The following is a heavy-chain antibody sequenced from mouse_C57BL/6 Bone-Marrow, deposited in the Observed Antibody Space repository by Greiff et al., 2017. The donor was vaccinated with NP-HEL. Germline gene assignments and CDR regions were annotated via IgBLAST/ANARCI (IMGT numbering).Heavy chain of an antibody. V-gene: IGHV1-69*01. CDR3: ARSYGSSYIDY. Sequence: QVQLQQPGAELVMPGASVKLSCKASGYTFTSYWMHWVKQRPGQGLEWIGEIDPSDSYTNYNQKFKGKSTLTVDKSSSTAYMQLSSLTSEDSAVYYCARSYGSSYIDYWGQGTTRTVSP. CDR1: GYTFTSYW. D-gene: IGHD1-1*01. J-gene: IGHJ2*01. CDR2: IDPSDSYT.